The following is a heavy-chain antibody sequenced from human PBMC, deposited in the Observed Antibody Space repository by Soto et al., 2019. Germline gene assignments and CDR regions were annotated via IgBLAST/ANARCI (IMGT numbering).Heavy chain of an antibody. Sequence: QVTLKESGPVLVKPTETLTLTCTVSGFSLSNARMGVSWIRQPPGKALEWLAHIFSNDEKSYSTSLKSRLTISKDTSKSQVVLTMTNMDPVDTATYYCAQIDGCNFIRYWGQGTLVTVSS. CDR2: IFSNDEK. D-gene: IGHD6-19*01. CDR3: AQIDGCNFIRY. V-gene: IGHV2-26*01. J-gene: IGHJ4*02. CDR1: GFSLSNARMG.